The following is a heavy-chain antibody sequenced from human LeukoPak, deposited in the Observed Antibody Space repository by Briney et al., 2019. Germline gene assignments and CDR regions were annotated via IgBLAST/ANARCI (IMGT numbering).Heavy chain of an antibody. Sequence: PGGSLRLSCAASGFTFSSYAMSWVRQAPGKGLEWVAVIWYDGSNKYYADSVKGRFTISRDNSKNTLYLQMNSLRAEDTAVYYCARSGSTDYYYYYMDVWGKGTTVTVSS. CDR1: GFTFSSYA. CDR3: ARSGSTDYYYYYMDV. J-gene: IGHJ6*03. CDR2: IWYDGSNK. V-gene: IGHV3-33*08. D-gene: IGHD5-12*01.